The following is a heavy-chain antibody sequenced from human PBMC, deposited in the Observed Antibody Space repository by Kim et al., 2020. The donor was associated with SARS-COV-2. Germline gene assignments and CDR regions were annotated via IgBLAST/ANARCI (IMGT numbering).Heavy chain of an antibody. D-gene: IGHD5-18*01. CDR2: T. V-gene: IGHV1-3*01. Sequence: TKYSQKFQGRVTITRDTSASTAYMELSSLRSEDTAVYYCARVRQLWLFDYWGQGTLVTVSS. J-gene: IGHJ4*02. CDR3: ARVRQLWLFDY.